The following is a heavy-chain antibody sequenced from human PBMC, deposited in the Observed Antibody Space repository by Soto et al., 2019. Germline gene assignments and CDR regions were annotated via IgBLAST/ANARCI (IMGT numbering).Heavy chain of an antibody. J-gene: IGHJ4*02. CDR3: ARSPDYDFWSGPFDT. V-gene: IGHV4-59*01. D-gene: IGHD3-3*01. CDR2: IYSGGST. CDR1: GGSISGYY. Sequence: QVQLQESGPGLVKPSETLSLTCSVSGGSISGYYWNWVRQPPGKGLEWIGYIYSGGSTKYNPSLNSRVTISVDTSKNQFSLNLNSVTAADTAVYYCARSPDYDFWSGPFDTWGQGTLVTVSS.